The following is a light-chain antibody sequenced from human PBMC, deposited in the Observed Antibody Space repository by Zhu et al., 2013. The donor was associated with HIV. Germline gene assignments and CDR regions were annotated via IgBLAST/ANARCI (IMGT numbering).Light chain of an antibody. V-gene: IGLV2-14*01. CDR1: SSDVGGYNC. CDR3: QSYDNSLTVV. J-gene: IGLJ2*01. CDR2: EVN. Sequence: QSALTQPASVSGSPGQSIAISCTGTSSDVGGYNCVSWYQQHPGKAPKLIIYEVNNRPSGISDRFSGSKSANTASLTISGLQAEDEADYYCQSYDNSLTVVFGGGTKVTVL.